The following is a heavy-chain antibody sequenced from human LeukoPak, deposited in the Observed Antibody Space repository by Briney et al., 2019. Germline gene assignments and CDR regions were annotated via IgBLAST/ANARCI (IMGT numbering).Heavy chain of an antibody. CDR2: INPNSGGT. Sequence: ASVKVSCKASGYTFTNYGITWVRQAPGQGLEWMGWINPNSGGTNYAQKFQGRVTMTRDTSISTAYMELSRLRSDDTAVYYCAREDYEDFYYYIDVWGKGTTVTVSS. D-gene: IGHD4-17*01. CDR1: GYTFTNYG. CDR3: AREDYEDFYYYIDV. V-gene: IGHV1-2*02. J-gene: IGHJ6*03.